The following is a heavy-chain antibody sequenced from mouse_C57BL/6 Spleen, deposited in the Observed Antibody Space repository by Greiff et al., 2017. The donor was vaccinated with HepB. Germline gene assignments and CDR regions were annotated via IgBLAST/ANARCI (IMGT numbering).Heavy chain of an antibody. CDR3: ARLWENGYDEAGWYFDV. CDR2: INPSNGGT. CDR1: GYTFTSYW. Sequence: QVQLKQPGTELVKPGASVKLSCKASGYTFTSYWMHWVKQRPGQGLEWIGNINPSNGGTNYNEKFKSKATLTVDKSSSTAYMQLSSLTSEDSAVYYCARLWENGYDEAGWYFDVWGTGTTVTVSS. D-gene: IGHD2-2*01. V-gene: IGHV1-53*01. J-gene: IGHJ1*03.